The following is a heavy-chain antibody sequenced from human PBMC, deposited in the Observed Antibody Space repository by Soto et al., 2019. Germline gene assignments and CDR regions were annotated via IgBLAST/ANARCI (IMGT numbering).Heavy chain of an antibody. CDR3: TRAGGLGAVAVDY. D-gene: IGHD6-19*01. J-gene: IGHJ4*02. V-gene: IGHV4-30-2*01. CDR2: IYHSGST. CDR1: GGSISSGGYS. Sequence: QLQLQESGSGLVKPSQTLSLTCAVSGGSISSGGYSWSWIRQPPGKGLEWIGYIYHSGSTYYNPSLNSQVTTSVDRSKNQFSLKLSSVTAADTAVYYCTRAGGLGAVAVDYWGQGTLVTVSS.